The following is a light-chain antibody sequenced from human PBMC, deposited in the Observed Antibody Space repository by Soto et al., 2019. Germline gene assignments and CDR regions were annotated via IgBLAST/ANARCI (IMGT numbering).Light chain of an antibody. CDR1: KLGDKY. CDR3: QAWDSSTGGV. CDR2: QDS. Sequence: SYELTQPPSVSVSTGQTASITCSGDKLGDKYACWYQQKPGQSPVLVIYQDSKRPSGIPERFSGSNSGNTATLTISGTQAMDEADYYCQAWDSSTGGVFSGGTKVTVL. J-gene: IGLJ2*01. V-gene: IGLV3-1*01.